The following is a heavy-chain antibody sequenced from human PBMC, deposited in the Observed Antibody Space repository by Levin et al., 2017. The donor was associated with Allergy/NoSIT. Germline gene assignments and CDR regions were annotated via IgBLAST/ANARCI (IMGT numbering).Heavy chain of an antibody. Sequence: GGSLRLSCAASGFTFSSYSMNWVRQAPGKGLEWVSSISSSSSYIYYADSVKGRFTISRDNAKNSLYLQMNSLRAEDTAVYYCARDVPNPYYDFWSGPAHWFDPWGQGTLVTVSS. CDR1: GFTFSSYS. V-gene: IGHV3-21*01. CDR2: ISSSSSYI. CDR3: ARDVPNPYYDFWSGPAHWFDP. D-gene: IGHD3-3*01. J-gene: IGHJ5*02.